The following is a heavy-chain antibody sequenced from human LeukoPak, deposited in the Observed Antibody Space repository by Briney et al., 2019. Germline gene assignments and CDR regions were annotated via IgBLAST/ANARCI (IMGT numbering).Heavy chain of an antibody. V-gene: IGHV3-30*18. Sequence: PGGSLRLSCTGSGFTFSSYGIHWVRQAPGKGLEWVAVISYAGSNKYYAESVKGRFTISRDNSKNTVYLQMNSLRAEDTAVYYCAKELGDPDYWGQGTLVTVSS. J-gene: IGHJ4*02. D-gene: IGHD1-26*01. CDR2: ISYAGSNK. CDR1: GFTFSSYG. CDR3: AKELGDPDY.